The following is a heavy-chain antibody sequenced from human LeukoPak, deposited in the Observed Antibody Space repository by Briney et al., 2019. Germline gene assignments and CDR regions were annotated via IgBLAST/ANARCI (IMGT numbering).Heavy chain of an antibody. CDR2: ISDSSSRI. V-gene: IGHV3-48*01. Sequence: GGSLRLSCAVSGFTFSSYPMHWVRQAPGKGLEWVSYISDSSSRIYYADSVRGRFTISRDNAKNSLYLQMNSLRADDTAVYYCARVQWSPEYFDYWGQGTLVTVSS. CDR1: GFTFSSYP. D-gene: IGHD2-15*01. CDR3: ARVQWSPEYFDY. J-gene: IGHJ4*02.